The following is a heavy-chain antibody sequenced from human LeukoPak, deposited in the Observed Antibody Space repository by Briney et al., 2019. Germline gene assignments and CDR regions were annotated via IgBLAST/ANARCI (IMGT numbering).Heavy chain of an antibody. CDR1: GFIFRSYN. J-gene: IGHJ4*02. CDR2: ISGSGAYI. V-gene: IGHV3-21*01. Sequence: KTGGSLRLSCAASGFIFRSYNMTWVRQAPGKGLEWVSSISGSGAYIYYVDSVKGRFTISRDNAKNSLYLQMNTLRAEDTAVYYCARAADHREGFDYWGQGTLVTVSS. CDR3: ARAADHREGFDY.